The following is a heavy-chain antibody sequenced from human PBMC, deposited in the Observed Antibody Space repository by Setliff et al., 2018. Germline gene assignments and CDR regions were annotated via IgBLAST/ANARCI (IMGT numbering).Heavy chain of an antibody. V-gene: IGHV4-38-2*01. J-gene: IGHJ4*02. CDR2: IYYSGST. CDR3: ARVIAVAGIVYFDY. Sequence: SETLSLTCAVSGYSISSGYYWGWIRQPPGKGLEWIGYIYYSGSTNYNPSLKSRVTISVDTSKNQFSLKLSSVTAADTAVYYCARVIAVAGIVYFDYWGQGTLVTVSS. CDR1: GYSISSGYY. D-gene: IGHD6-19*01.